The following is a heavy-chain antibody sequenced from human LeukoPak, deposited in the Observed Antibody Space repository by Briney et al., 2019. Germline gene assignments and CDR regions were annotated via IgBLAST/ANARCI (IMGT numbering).Heavy chain of an antibody. D-gene: IGHD1-14*01. J-gene: IGHJ4*02. CDR3: ARGLHLPDFLSPY. Sequence: GDSLRLSCAASGFTFDDYAMSWVRQAPGKGLEWVSGINWNGGSTDYADSVKGRFTISRDNAKNSLYLQMNSLRAEDTALYYCARGLHLPDFLSPYWGQGTLVTVSS. V-gene: IGHV3-20*04. CDR1: GFTFDDYA. CDR2: INWNGGST.